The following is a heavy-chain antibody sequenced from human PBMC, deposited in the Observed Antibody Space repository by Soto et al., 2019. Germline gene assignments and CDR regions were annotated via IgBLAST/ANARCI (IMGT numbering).Heavy chain of an antibody. Sequence: SETLSLTCAVYGGSFSGYYWSWIRQPPGKGLEWIGEINHSGSTNYNPSLKSRVTISVDTSKNQFSLKLSSVTAADTAVYYCERLGYDQAGDYWGQGTLVTVSS. CDR3: ERLGYDQAGDY. J-gene: IGHJ4*02. CDR1: GGSFSGYY. D-gene: IGHD5-12*01. CDR2: INHSGST. V-gene: IGHV4-34*01.